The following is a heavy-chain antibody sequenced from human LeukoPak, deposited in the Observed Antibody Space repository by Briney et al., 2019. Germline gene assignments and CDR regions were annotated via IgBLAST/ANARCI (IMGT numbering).Heavy chain of an antibody. CDR2: IGGSSSDI. J-gene: IGHJ4*02. CDR3: ARRGFHDYSGFDY. CDR1: AFTFSSYS. D-gene: IGHD1-26*01. V-gene: IGHV3-21*01. Sequence: PGGSLRLSCAGSAFTFSSYSMNWVRQAPGKGLEWVSSIGGSSSDIYYVASVKGGFTISRDNAKNSLYLQMRSLRAEDTAVYYCARRGFHDYSGFDYWGQGTLVTVSS.